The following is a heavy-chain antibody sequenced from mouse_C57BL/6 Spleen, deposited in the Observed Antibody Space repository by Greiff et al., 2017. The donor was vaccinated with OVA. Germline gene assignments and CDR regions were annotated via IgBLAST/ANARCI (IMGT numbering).Heavy chain of an antibody. CDR1: GYSITSGYY. D-gene: IGHD2-4*01. V-gene: IGHV3-6*01. CDR3: AGYYDYLYYFDY. CDR2: ISYDGSN. Sequence: ESGPGLVKPSQSLSLTCSVTGYSITSGYYWNWIRQFPGNKLEWMGYISYDGSNNYNPSLKNRISITRDTSKNQFFLKLNSVTTEDTATYYCAGYYDYLYYFDYWGQGTTLTVSS. J-gene: IGHJ2*01.